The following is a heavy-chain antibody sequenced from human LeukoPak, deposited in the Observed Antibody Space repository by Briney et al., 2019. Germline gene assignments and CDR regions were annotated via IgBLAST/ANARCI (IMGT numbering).Heavy chain of an antibody. V-gene: IGHV3-73*01. CDR2: IRSKANSYAT. J-gene: IGHJ5*02. D-gene: IGHD3-10*01. CDR3: TRQTPRGALSFDP. CDR1: GFTFSGSA. Sequence: GGSLKLSCAASGFTFSGSAMHWVRQASGKGLEWVGRIRSKANSYATAYAASVKGRFTISRDDSKNTAYLQMNSLKTEDTAVYYCTRQTPRGALSFDPWGQGTLVTVSS.